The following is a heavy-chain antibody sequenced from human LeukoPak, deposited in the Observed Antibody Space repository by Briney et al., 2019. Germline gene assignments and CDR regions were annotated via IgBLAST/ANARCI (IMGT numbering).Heavy chain of an antibody. V-gene: IGHV4-61*02. Sequence: SQTLSLTCTVSGGSISSGSYYWSWIQQPAGKGLEWIGRIYTSGSTNYNPSLKSRVTISVDTSKNQFSLKLSSVTAADTAVYYCARDGTYYYDSSGPPTNFDIWGQGTMVTVSS. CDR1: GGSISSGSYY. CDR3: ARDGTYYYDSSGPPTNFDI. D-gene: IGHD3-22*01. J-gene: IGHJ3*02. CDR2: IYTSGST.